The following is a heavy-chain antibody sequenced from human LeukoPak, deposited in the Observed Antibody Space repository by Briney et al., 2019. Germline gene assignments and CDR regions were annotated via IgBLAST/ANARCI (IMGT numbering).Heavy chain of an antibody. CDR2: IRSKTDGGTI. D-gene: IGHD1-1*01. J-gene: IGHJ5*02. CDR3: TTDYGRGT. CDR1: GFTFSNAW. V-gene: IGHV3-15*01. Sequence: GGSLRLSCAASGFTFSNAWMSWVRQAPGKGLEWVGRIRSKTDGGTIDYAAPVKGRLTISRDDSINTLYLQMNSLKTDDTAVYYCTTDYGRGTWGQGTLVTVSS.